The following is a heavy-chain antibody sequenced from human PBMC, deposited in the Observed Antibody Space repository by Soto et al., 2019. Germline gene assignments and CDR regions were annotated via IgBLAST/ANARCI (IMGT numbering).Heavy chain of an antibody. CDR1: GGSFSGYY. V-gene: IGHV4-39*01. CDR2: IYYSGST. J-gene: IGHJ6*02. CDR3: AGPRDGYKDYYYYGMDV. D-gene: IGHD5-12*01. Sequence: PSETLSLTCAVHGGSFSGYYWDWIRQPPGKGLEWIGSIYYSGSTYYNPSLKSRVTISVDTSKNQFSLKLSSVTAADTAVYYCAGPRDGYKDYYYYGMDVWGQGTTVTVSS.